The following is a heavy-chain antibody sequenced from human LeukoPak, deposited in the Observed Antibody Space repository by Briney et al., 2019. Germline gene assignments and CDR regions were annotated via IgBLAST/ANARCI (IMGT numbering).Heavy chain of an antibody. CDR2: IYYSGST. D-gene: IGHD3-16*01. J-gene: IGHJ5*02. CDR1: GGSISSYY. CDR3: AREGDSHWFEP. V-gene: IGHV4-59*01. Sequence: SETLCLTCTVSGGSISSYYWSGIRQPPGKGLEWIEYIYYSGSTNYNPSLKSRVTISVDTSKNQFSLKLSSVTAADTAVYYCAREGDSHWFEPWGQGTLVTASS.